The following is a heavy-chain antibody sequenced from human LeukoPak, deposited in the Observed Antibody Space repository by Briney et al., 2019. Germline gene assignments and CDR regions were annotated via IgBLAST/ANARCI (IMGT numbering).Heavy chain of an antibody. V-gene: IGHV3-23*01. D-gene: IGHD3-10*01. CDR3: AKDVEAYYGSGSYLDY. CDR1: GFTFSSYA. CDR2: ISDSGSRT. J-gene: IGHJ4*02. Sequence: GGSLRLSCAAPGFTFSSYAMSWVRQAPGKGLEWVSSISDSGSRTYHADSVKGRFTISRDNARNSLYLQMNSLRAEDTAFYYCAKDVEAYYGSGSYLDYWGQGTLVTVSS.